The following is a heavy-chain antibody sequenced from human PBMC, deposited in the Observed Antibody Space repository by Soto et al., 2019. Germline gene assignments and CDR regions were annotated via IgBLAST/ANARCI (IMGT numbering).Heavy chain of an antibody. J-gene: IGHJ4*02. CDR2: ISYTGSP. CDR1: GDSISSDGYY. Sequence: QVQLQESGPGLVKPSQTLSLTCTVSGDSISSDGYYWNWIRQHPGKDLEWIGYISYTGSPYYNPSLTSRVTMSLDAYKNHFDLALPSVTAADTAVYYCERSPLSISNAGVFYCWGLGPLVTVSS. D-gene: IGHD3-10*01. V-gene: IGHV4-31*03. CDR3: ERSPLSISNAGVFYC.